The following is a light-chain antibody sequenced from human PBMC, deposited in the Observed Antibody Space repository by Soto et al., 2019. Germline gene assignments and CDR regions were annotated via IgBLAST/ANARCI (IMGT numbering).Light chain of an antibody. V-gene: IGLV2-11*01. CDR2: DVS. Sequence: QSALTQPRSVSGSPGQSVTISCTGTSSDVGGYTYVSWYQQHPGKAPKLMIYDVSKRPSGVPDRFSGSKSGNTASLTISGLLAEDEADYYCCSYAGSFTLVFGGGTKLTVL. CDR1: SSDVGGYTY. CDR3: CSYAGSFTLV. J-gene: IGLJ3*02.